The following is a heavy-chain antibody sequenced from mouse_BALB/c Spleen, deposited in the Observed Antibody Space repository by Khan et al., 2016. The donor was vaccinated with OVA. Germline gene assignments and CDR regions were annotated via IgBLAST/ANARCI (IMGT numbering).Heavy chain of an antibody. D-gene: IGHD1-1*01. CDR1: GYSITSGYA. V-gene: IGHV3-2*02. J-gene: IGHJ2*01. CDR3: ARSNYYGYYFDY. Sequence: VQLKESGPGLVKPSQSLSLTCTVTGYSITSGYAWNWIRQFPGNKLEWMGYMSYSGFTNYNPSLKSRISITRDTSKNQFFLQLSSVTTEDTATYYCARSNYYGYYFDYWGQGATLTVSS. CDR2: MSYSGFT.